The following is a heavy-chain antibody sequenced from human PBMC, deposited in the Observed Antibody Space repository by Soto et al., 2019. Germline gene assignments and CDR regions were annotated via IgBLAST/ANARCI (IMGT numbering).Heavy chain of an antibody. J-gene: IGHJ6*02. CDR1: QYTFTDFY. V-gene: IGHV1-2*02. CDR3: ARTCNGGSCYSSYYYGMDV. D-gene: IGHD2-15*01. CDR2: INPNSGGT. Sequence: ASVKVSCNASQYTFTDFYIHWVRQAPGQVLEWMGRINPNSGGTNSPQKFQGRVTMTRDTSINTAYMELSSLRSDDTAVYYCARTCNGGSCYSSYYYGMDVWGQGTTVTVSS.